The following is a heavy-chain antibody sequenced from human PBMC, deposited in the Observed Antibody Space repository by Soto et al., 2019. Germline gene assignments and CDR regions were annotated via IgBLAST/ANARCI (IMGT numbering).Heavy chain of an antibody. J-gene: IGHJ4*02. D-gene: IGHD6-13*01. CDR3: ASSTSGYSSSWSPIDY. CDR1: GGTFSSYA. CDR2: IIPIFGTA. Sequence: SVKVSCKASGGTFSSYAISWVRQAPGQGLEWMGGIIPIFGTANYAQKFQGRVTITADESTSTAYMELSSLRSEDTAVYYCASSTSGYSSSWSPIDYWGQGTLVTVS. V-gene: IGHV1-69*13.